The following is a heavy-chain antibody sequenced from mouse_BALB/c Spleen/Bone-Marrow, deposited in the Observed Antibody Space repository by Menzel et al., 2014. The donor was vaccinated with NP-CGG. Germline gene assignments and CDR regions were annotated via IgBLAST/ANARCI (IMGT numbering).Heavy chain of an antibody. J-gene: IGHJ3*01. D-gene: IGHD2-1*01. Sequence: QVQLKEPGAELVRPGSSVKISCKASGYASSSYWMNWVKQRPGQGLEWIGQIYPGDGDTYYNGKFKGKATLTADNSSSTAYMQLSGLASEDSAVYFCARETYGNAWFAYWGQGTLVTVSA. CDR1: GYASSSYW. V-gene: IGHV1-80*01. CDR2: IYPGDGDT. CDR3: ARETYGNAWFAY.